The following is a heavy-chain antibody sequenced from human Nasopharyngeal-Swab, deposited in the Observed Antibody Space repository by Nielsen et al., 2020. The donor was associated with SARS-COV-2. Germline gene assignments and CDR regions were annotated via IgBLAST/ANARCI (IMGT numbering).Heavy chain of an antibody. Sequence: GESLKISCAASGFTFSSYSMNWVRQAPGKGLEWVSSISSSSSYIFYADSVKGRFTISRDNAKKSLYLQMNSLRAEDTAVFYCARVYSASYLGAFDIWGQGTMVTVSS. CDR2: ISSSSSYI. CDR1: GFTFSSYS. D-gene: IGHD1-26*01. V-gene: IGHV3-21*01. CDR3: ARVYSASYLGAFDI. J-gene: IGHJ3*02.